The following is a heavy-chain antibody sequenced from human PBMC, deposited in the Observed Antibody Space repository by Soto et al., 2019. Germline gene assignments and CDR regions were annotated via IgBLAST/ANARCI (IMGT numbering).Heavy chain of an antibody. Sequence: QVQLVQSGAEGKKPGSSVKVSCKASGGTFSSYAISWVRQAPGQGLEWMGGIIPIFGTANYAQKFQGRFTITADEYKSTACVKLSSVRSEDTAVYYCASYGSDSSPAWCGSGSYVHYYCGMDVWGQGTTVTVSS. CDR1: GGTFSSYA. D-gene: IGHD3-10*01. CDR3: ASYGSDSSPAWCGSGSYVHYYCGMDV. V-gene: IGHV1-69*01. J-gene: IGHJ6*02. CDR2: IIPIFGTA.